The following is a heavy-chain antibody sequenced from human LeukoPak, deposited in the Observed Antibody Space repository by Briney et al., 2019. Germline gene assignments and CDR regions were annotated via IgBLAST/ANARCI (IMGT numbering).Heavy chain of an antibody. Sequence: GGSLRLSCAASGFTFSSYEVNWVRQAPGKGLEWVSYISSSGSTIYYADSVKGRFTISSDNAKNSLYLQMNSLRAEDTAVYYCARDRGYDYVWGSYRTYYFDYWGQGTLVTVSS. CDR3: ARDRGYDYVWGSYRTYYFDY. CDR2: ISSSGSTI. D-gene: IGHD3-16*02. V-gene: IGHV3-48*03. J-gene: IGHJ4*02. CDR1: GFTFSSYE.